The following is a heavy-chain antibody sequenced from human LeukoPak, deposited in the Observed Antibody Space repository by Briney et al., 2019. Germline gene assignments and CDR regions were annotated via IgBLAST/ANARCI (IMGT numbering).Heavy chain of an antibody. CDR3: ARSLDYSNYGHYYYYGMDV. CDR1: GFTFSSFA. Sequence: GSLRLPCAASGFTFSSFAMHRVRQAPGKGLEGVGVILYDGSNKYYADSVKGRFTISRDNSKNTLYLQMNSLRAEDTAVYYCARSLDYSNYGHYYYYGMDVWGQGTTVTVSS. J-gene: IGHJ6*02. V-gene: IGHV3-30-3*01. D-gene: IGHD4-11*01. CDR2: ILYDGSNK.